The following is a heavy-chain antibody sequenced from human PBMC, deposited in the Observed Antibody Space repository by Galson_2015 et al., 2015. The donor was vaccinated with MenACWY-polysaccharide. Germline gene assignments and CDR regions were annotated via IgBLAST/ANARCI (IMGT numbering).Heavy chain of an antibody. Sequence: SLRLSCAASGFTFSNYEMDWVRQAPGRGLEWVSYITSSGSFTSYADSIKGRFTISRDNAKRSLFLQMNSLRAEDTAVYYCARDSVGAPAYYYYYRDGWRRGTTVTVTS. V-gene: IGHV3-48*03. J-gene: IGHJ6*03. CDR2: ITSSGSFT. CDR1: GFTFSNYE. D-gene: IGHD2-2*01. CDR3: ARDSVGAPAYYYYYRDG.